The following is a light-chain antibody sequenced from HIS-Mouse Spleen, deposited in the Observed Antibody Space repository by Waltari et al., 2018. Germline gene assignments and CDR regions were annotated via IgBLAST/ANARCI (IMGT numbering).Light chain of an antibody. J-gene: IGLJ2*01. CDR3: CSYAGSYTVV. CDR2: DVS. CDR1: GLDGGGYNY. Sequence: QSALTQPRPVSRSPGQSVTIPCTATGLDGGGYNYVSWYQQHPGKAPKLMIYDVSNRPSGVPDRFSGSKSGNTASLTISGLQAEDEADYYCCSYAGSYTVVFGGGTKLTVL. V-gene: IGLV2-11*01.